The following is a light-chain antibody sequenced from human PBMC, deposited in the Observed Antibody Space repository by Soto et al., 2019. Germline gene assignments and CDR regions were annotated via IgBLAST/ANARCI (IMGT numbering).Light chain of an antibody. CDR3: NSYTLSRTVV. Sequence: QSALTQPASVSGSPGQSITLSCAGTSSDIGAHNFVSWYQHHPGKAPKFIIYEVTKWPSGVSTRFSGSKAGNTASLTISGLQAEDEADYYCNSYTLSRTVVFGGGTKLTVL. CDR1: SSDIGAHNF. J-gene: IGLJ2*01. V-gene: IGLV2-14*01. CDR2: EVT.